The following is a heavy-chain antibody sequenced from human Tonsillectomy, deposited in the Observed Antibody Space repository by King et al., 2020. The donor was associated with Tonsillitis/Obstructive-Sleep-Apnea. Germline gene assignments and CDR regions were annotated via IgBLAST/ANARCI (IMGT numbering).Heavy chain of an antibody. CDR2: IYYSWST. CDR3: ARHPRGTYYDFWSGYYYFDY. CDR1: GGSISSSSYY. J-gene: IGHJ4*02. D-gene: IGHD3-3*01. V-gene: IGHV4-39*01. Sequence: QLQESGPGLVKPSETLSLTCTVSGGSISSSSYYWGWIRQPPGKGLEWIGGIYYSWSTYYNPSLNSRVTISVETSKNPFSLKLSSVTAADTAVYYCARHPRGTYYDFWSGYYYFDYWGQGTLVTVSS.